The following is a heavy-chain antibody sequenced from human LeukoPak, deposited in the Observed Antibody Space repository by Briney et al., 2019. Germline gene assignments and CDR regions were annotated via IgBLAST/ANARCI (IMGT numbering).Heavy chain of an antibody. CDR3: AREGRRLDAFDI. D-gene: IGHD1-1*01. CDR2: INAGNGNT. J-gene: IGHJ3*02. Sequence: ASVKVSCKASGYTFTSYAMHWVRQAPGQRLEWMGWINAGNGNTKYSQKFQGRVTITRDTSASTAYTELSSLRSEDTAVYYCAREGRRLDAFDIWGQGTMVTVSS. V-gene: IGHV1-3*01. CDR1: GYTFTSYA.